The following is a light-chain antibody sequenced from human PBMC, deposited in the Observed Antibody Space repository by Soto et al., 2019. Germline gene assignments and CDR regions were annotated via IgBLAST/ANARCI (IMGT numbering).Light chain of an antibody. CDR1: SSDVGGYNY. Sequence: QSALTQPASVSGSPGQSITISCTGTSSDVGGYNYVSWYQQHPGKAPKLIIHEVSNRPSGVSNRFSGSKSGNTASLTISGLQAEDDADYYCSSHGGTNPCYVFGSGTKLTVL. J-gene: IGLJ1*01. V-gene: IGLV2-14*01. CDR3: SSHGGTNPCYV. CDR2: EVS.